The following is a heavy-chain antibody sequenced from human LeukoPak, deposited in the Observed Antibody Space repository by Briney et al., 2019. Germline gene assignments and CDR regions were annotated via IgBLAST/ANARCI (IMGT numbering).Heavy chain of an antibody. D-gene: IGHD6-13*01. CDR3: AKDLSSSWSNYFDY. V-gene: IGHV3-30*02. CDR2: IRYDGSNK. CDR1: GFTFSSYG. J-gene: IGHJ4*02. Sequence: TGGSLRLSCAASGFTFSSYGMHWVRQAPGKGLEWVAFIRYDGSNKYYADSVKGRFTISRDNSKNTLYLQMNSLRAEDTAVYYCAKDLSSSWSNYFDYWGQGTLVTVSS.